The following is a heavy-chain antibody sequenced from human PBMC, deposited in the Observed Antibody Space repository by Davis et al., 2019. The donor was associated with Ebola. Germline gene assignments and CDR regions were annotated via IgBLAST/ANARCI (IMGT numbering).Heavy chain of an antibody. CDR1: GFTFSSYA. CDR2: ISGSGYTT. V-gene: IGHV3-23*01. Sequence: GESLKISCAASGFTFSSYAMSWVRQAPGKGPEWVAAISGSGYTTYYADSVKDRFIISRANSKNTLFLQMSSLSGEDTALYYCARVVPSPTYSAIDVWGQGTTVTVSS. D-gene: IGHD6-6*01. CDR3: ARVVPSPTYSAIDV. J-gene: IGHJ6*02.